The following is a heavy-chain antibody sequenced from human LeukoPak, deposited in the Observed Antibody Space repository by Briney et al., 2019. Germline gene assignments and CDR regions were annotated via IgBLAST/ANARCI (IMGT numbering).Heavy chain of an antibody. J-gene: IGHJ4*02. CDR1: GGSISSTTYY. D-gene: IGHD1-14*01. CDR2: IYYSGST. CDR3: AGLSITISGFDY. V-gene: IGHV4-39*01. Sequence: SETLSLTCTVSGGSISSTTYYWGWIRRPPGKGLEWIGSIYYSGSTYYNPSLKSRVTISVDTSKNQFSLKLSSVTAADTAVYYCAGLSITISGFDYWGQGTLVTVSS.